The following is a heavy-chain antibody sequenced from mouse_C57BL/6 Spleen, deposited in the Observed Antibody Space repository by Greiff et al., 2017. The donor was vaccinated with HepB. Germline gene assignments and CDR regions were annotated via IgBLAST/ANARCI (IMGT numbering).Heavy chain of an antibody. CDR1: GYTFTSYW. CDR3: ARGIYYGNYGYYFDY. CDR2: IHPNSGST. J-gene: IGHJ2*01. Sequence: VQLQQPGAELVKPGASVKLSCKASGYTFTSYWMHWVKQRPGQGLEWIGMIHPNSGSTNYNEKFKSKATLTVDKSSSTAYMQLSSLTSEDSAVYYCARGIYYGNYGYYFDYWGQGTTLTVSS. V-gene: IGHV1-64*01. D-gene: IGHD2-1*01.